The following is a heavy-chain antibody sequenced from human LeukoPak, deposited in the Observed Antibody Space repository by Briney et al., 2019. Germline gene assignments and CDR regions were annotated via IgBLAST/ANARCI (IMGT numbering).Heavy chain of an antibody. V-gene: IGHV4-61*02. Sequence: TSETLSLTCTVSGGSISSGSYYWSWIRQPAGKGLEWIVRIYTSGSTNYNPSLKSPVTISVDTSKNQFSLKLSSVTAADTAVYYCARGGEIFGELDYWGQGTLVTVSS. CDR3: ARGGEIFGELDY. CDR1: GGSISSGSYY. J-gene: IGHJ4*02. CDR2: IYTSGST. D-gene: IGHD3-3*01.